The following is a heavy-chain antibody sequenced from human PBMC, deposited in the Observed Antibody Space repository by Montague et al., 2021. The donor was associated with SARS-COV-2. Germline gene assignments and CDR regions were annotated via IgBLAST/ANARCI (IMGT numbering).Heavy chain of an antibody. D-gene: IGHD5-18*01. J-gene: IGHJ2*01. CDR3: AREYRIELWQTNWYFGL. CDR1: GGSISGYY. Sequence: SETLSLTCSVSGGSISGYYWSWIRQPPGKGLEWIGYIYHSGNTKYNPSLKSRVSISVDTSKNQFSLRLSSVTAADTAAYYCAREYRIELWQTNWYFGLWGRGTLVTVSS. V-gene: IGHV4-59*01. CDR2: IYHSGNT.